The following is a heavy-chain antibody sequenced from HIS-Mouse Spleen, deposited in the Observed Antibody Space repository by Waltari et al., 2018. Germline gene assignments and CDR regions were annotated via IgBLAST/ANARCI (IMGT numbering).Heavy chain of an antibody. CDR3: ATYCTNGVCYGRFDY. CDR2: IYYSGGT. J-gene: IGHJ4*02. D-gene: IGHD2-8*01. Sequence: QLQLQESGPGLVKPSETLSLTCTVSGGSISSSSYYWGWIRQPPGKGLEWIGSIYYSGGTYYNPSLKSRVTISVDTSKNQFSLKLSSVTAADTAVYYCATYCTNGVCYGRFDYWGQGTLVTVSS. V-gene: IGHV4-39*07. CDR1: GGSISSSSYY.